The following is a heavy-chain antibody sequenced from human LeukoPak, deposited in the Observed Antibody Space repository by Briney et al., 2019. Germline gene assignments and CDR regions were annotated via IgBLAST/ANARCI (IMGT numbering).Heavy chain of an antibody. Sequence: SETLSLTCTVSGGSISSYYWSWIRQPPGKGLEWIGYIYYSGSTNYNPSLKSRVTISVDTSKNQFSLKLSSVTAADTAVYYCAGYVFWCGYYWDYWGQGTLVTVSS. CDR3: AGYVFWCGYYWDY. CDR1: GGSISSYY. V-gene: IGHV4-59*01. D-gene: IGHD3-3*01. CDR2: IYYSGST. J-gene: IGHJ4*02.